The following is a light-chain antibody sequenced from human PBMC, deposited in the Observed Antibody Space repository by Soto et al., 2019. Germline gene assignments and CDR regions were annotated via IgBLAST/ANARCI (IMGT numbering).Light chain of an antibody. J-gene: IGKJ1*01. CDR3: QQYGSSPSWT. V-gene: IGKV3-20*01. CDR2: GAS. Sequence: EIVLTQSPGTMYVSAGERATLFCGASHSVSSSLLAWHQQKPGQARRLLIYGASNRATGIPDRFSGSGSGTEFTLTISSLQSEDFAVYYCQQYGSSPSWTFGQGTKVDIK. CDR1: HSVSSSL.